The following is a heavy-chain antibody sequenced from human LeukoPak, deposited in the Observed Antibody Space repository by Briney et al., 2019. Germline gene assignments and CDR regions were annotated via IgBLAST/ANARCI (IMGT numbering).Heavy chain of an antibody. CDR2: ISYDGSNK. CDR1: GFTFSSYG. J-gene: IGHJ4*02. V-gene: IGHV3-30*18. D-gene: IGHD1-1*01. Sequence: GGSLRLSCAASGFTFSSYGMHWVRQAPGKGLEWVAVISYDGSNKYYADSVKGRFTISRDNSKNTLYLQMNSLRAEDTAVYYCAKDGDGNWGQGTLDTVSS. CDR3: AKDGDGN.